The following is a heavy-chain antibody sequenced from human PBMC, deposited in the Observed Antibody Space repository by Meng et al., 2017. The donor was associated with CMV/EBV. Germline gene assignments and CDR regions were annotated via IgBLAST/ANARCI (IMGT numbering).Heavy chain of an antibody. D-gene: IGHD6-19*01. CDR3: ASQPGPYSSGWYYFDY. J-gene: IGHJ4*02. Sequence: VELVGAGGGVVQPGRSLRLSCAASGFTFSSYAMHWVRQAPGKGLEWVAVISYDGSNKYYADSVKGRFTISRDNSKNTLYLQMNSLRAEDTAVYYCASQPGPYSSGWYYFDYWGQGTLVTVSS. V-gene: IGHV3-30-3*01. CDR2: ISYDGSNK. CDR1: GFTFSSYA.